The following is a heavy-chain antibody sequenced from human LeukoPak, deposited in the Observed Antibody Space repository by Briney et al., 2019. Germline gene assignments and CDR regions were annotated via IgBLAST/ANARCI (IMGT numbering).Heavy chain of an antibody. Sequence: PGGSLRLSCAASGFTFSSYAMHWARQAPGKGLEWVAVISYDGSNKYYADSVKGRFTISRDNSKNTLYLQMNSLRAEDTAVYYCARDQYLGMATFPFDYWGQGTLVTVSS. D-gene: IGHD5-24*01. CDR2: ISYDGSNK. V-gene: IGHV3-30*04. J-gene: IGHJ4*02. CDR1: GFTFSSYA. CDR3: ARDQYLGMATFPFDY.